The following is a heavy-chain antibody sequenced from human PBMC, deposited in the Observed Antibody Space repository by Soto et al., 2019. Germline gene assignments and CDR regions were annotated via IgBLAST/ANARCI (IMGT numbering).Heavy chain of an antibody. V-gene: IGHV3-11*06. CDR2: ISPGSRYP. CDR1: GFTFSDYY. CDR3: VRGGGGGLFDP. D-gene: IGHD2-15*01. J-gene: IGHJ5*02. Sequence: QVQLVESGGGLVTPGGSLRLSCASSGFTFSDYYMSWIRQAPGKALEWLSYISPGSRYPAYADSVKGRFTISRDNARRSLSLQMNGLTVDDTAIYYCVRGGGGGLFDPWGQGSMVTVSS.